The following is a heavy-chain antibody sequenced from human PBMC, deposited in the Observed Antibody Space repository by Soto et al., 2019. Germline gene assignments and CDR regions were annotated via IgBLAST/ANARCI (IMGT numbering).Heavy chain of an antibody. V-gene: IGHV3-30-3*01. J-gene: IGHJ5*02. CDR3: SASRDYNWFDP. D-gene: IGHD2-21*02. Sequence: GGSLRLSCAASEFAFSTHAMHWVRQPPGEGLEWVAVISFDGTNKYYADSVKGRFTISRDNSRSTLYLQMNSLRIEDTAVYYCSASRDYNWFDPWGQGTLVTVSS. CDR1: EFAFSTHA. CDR2: ISFDGTNK.